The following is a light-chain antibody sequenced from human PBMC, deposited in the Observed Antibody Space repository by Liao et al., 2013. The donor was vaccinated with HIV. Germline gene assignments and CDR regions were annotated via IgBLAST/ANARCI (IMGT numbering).Light chain of an antibody. J-gene: IGLJ3*02. Sequence: SYELTQPPSVSVSPGQTASITCSGDKLGDKYACWYQQKPGQSPVLVIYQDDRRPSGIPERFSGSNSGNTATLTISGTQTMDEGDYYCQAWDSNTRVFGGGTRLTVL. CDR3: QAWDSNTRV. CDR1: KLGDKY. CDR2: QDD. V-gene: IGLV3-1*01.